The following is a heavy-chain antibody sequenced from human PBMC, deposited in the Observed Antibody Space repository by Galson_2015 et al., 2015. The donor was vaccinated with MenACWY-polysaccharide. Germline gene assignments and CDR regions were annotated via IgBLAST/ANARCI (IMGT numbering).Heavy chain of an antibody. J-gene: IGHJ4*02. D-gene: IGHD3-3*01. V-gene: IGHV3-15*01. CDR2: IKTKTDGGTT. CDR1: GFTFSDAW. Sequence: ASGFTFSDAWMSWVRQSPGKGLEWVGHIKTKTDGGTTDFAAPVKGRFAISRDDSRNTLFLEMNSLEAEDTAVYYCTTAYYGTRDYWGQGTLVTVSS. CDR3: TTAYYGTRDY.